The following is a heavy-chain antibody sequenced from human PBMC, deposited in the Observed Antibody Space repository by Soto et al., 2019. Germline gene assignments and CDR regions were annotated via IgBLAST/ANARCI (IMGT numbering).Heavy chain of an antibody. CDR1: GFSVSSKY. D-gene: IGHD5-12*01. CDR3: ARAGDGYNNYFDY. V-gene: IGHV3-33*08. J-gene: IGHJ4*02. Sequence: PGGSLRLSCAASGFSVSSKYMTWVRQAPGKGLEWVAVIWYDGSNNYYADSVKGRFTISRDNSKNTLYLQMNNLRAEDTAVYYCARAGDGYNNYFDYWGQGALVTVSS. CDR2: IWYDGSNN.